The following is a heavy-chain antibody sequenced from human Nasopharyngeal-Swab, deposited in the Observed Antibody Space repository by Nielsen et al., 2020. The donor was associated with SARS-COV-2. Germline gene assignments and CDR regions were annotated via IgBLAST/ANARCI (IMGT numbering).Heavy chain of an antibody. CDR3: AKVPLGRGAVAGSFDY. D-gene: IGHD6-19*01. J-gene: IGHJ4*02. CDR2: ISGSGGST. V-gene: IGHV3-23*01. CDR1: GFTFSSYA. Sequence: GESLKISCAASGFTFSSYAMSWVRQAPGKGLEWVSAISGSGGSTYYADSVKGRFTISRDNSKNTLYLQMNSLRAEDTAVYYRAKVPLGRGAVAGSFDYWGQGTLVTVSS.